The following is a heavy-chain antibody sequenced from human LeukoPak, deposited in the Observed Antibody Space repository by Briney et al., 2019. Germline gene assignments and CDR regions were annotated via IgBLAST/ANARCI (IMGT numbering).Heavy chain of an antibody. Sequence: GGSLRLSCAASGFTFSSYAMSWVRQAPGKGLEWVSAISGSGGSTYYADSVKGRFTISRDNSKNTLYLQMNSLRAEDTAVYYCAKREAYFDWLGHPSYGMDVWGQGATVTVSS. J-gene: IGHJ6*02. D-gene: IGHD3-9*01. CDR3: AKREAYFDWLGHPSYGMDV. V-gene: IGHV3-23*01. CDR1: GFTFSSYA. CDR2: ISGSGGST.